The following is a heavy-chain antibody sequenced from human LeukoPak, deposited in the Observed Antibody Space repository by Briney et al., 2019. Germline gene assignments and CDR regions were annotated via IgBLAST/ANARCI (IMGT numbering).Heavy chain of an antibody. CDR2: ISAYNGNT. Sequence: ASVEVSCKASGYTFTSYGISWVRQAPGQGLEWMGWISAYNGNTNYAQKLQGRVTMTTDTSTSTAYMELRSLRSDDTAVYYCARGRDRIATFIAAAGFDYWGQGTLVTVSS. CDR3: ARGRDRIATFIAAAGFDY. J-gene: IGHJ4*02. CDR1: GYTFTSYG. D-gene: IGHD6-13*01. V-gene: IGHV1-18*01.